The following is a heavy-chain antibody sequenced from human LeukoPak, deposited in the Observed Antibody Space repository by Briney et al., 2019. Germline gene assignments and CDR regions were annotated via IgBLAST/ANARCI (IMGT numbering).Heavy chain of an antibody. Sequence: PGGSLRLSCAASGFTFSSYAMNWVRQAPGKGLEWVSTVSGSDGSTYYADSVKGRFTISRDNAKNTLYLQMNSLRAEDTAIYYCTRGGVDYWGQGTLVTVSS. CDR1: GFTFSSYA. D-gene: IGHD3-10*01. CDR2: VSGSDGST. CDR3: TRGGVDY. J-gene: IGHJ4*02. V-gene: IGHV3-23*01.